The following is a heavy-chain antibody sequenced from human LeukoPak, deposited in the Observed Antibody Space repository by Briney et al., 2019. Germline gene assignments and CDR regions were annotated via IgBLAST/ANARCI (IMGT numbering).Heavy chain of an antibody. Sequence: GGSLRLSCAASAFTFSSYAMSWVRQASGKGLEWVSAISGSGGSTYYADSVKGRFTISRDNSKNTLYLQMNSLRAEDTAVYYCAKRREGLYYFDYWGQGTLVTVSS. CDR2: ISGSGGST. CDR3: AKRREGLYYFDY. V-gene: IGHV3-23*01. D-gene: IGHD5-24*01. CDR1: AFTFSSYA. J-gene: IGHJ4*02.